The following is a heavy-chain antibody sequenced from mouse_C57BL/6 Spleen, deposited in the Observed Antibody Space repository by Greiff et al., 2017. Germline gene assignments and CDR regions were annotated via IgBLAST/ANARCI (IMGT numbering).Heavy chain of an antibody. CDR3: ASMITDLYWYFDV. CDR2: IDPSDSYT. Sequence: QVQLQQPGAELVMPGASVKLSCKASGYTFTSYWMHWVKQRPGQGLEWIGEIDPSDSYTNYNQKFKGKSTLTVDKSSSTAYMQLSSLTSEDSAVYYCASMITDLYWYFDVWGTGTTVTVAS. V-gene: IGHV1-69*01. J-gene: IGHJ1*03. CDR1: GYTFTSYW. D-gene: IGHD2-4*01.